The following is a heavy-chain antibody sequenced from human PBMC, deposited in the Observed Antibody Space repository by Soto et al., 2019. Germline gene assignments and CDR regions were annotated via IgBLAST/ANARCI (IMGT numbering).Heavy chain of an antibody. CDR2: IYYSGST. J-gene: IGHJ6*03. CDR1: GGSISSGGYY. V-gene: IGHV4-31*03. Sequence: PSETLSLTCTVSGGSISSGGYYWSWIRQHPGKGLEWIGYIYYSGSTYYNPSLKSRVTISVDTSKNQFPLKLSSVTAADTAVYYCARVGDFWSGYYSAYYYYMDVWGKGTTVTVSS. CDR3: ARVGDFWSGYYSAYYYYMDV. D-gene: IGHD3-3*01.